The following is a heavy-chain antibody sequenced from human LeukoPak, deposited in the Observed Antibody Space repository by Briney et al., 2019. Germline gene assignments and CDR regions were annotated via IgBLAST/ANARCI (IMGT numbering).Heavy chain of an antibody. J-gene: IGHJ4*02. V-gene: IGHV3-11*04. CDR3: ARDWVGATTGYFDY. CDR2: ISSSGSTI. Sequence: GGSLRLSCAASGFTFSAYAMNWVRQAPGKGLEWVSYISSSGSTIYYADSVKGRFTISRDNAKNSLYLQMNSLRAEDTAVYYCARDWVGATTGYFDYWGQGTLVTVSS. D-gene: IGHD1-26*01. CDR1: GFTFSAYA.